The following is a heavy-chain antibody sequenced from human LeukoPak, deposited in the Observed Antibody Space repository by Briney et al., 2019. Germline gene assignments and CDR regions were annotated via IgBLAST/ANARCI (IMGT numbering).Heavy chain of an antibody. D-gene: IGHD2-15*01. CDR1: GGTFSSYA. Sequence: ASVKVSCKASGGTFSSYAISWVRQAPGQGLEWMGGIIPIFGTANYAQKFQGRVTITADKSTSTAYMELSSLRSEDTAVYYCARDYGYCSGGSCYWDYWGQGTLVTVSS. CDR3: ARDYGYCSGGSCYWDY. J-gene: IGHJ4*02. V-gene: IGHV1-69*06. CDR2: IIPIFGTA.